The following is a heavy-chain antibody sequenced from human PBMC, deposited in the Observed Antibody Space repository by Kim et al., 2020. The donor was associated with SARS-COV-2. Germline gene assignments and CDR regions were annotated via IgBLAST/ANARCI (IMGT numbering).Heavy chain of an antibody. V-gene: IGHV1-2*05. J-gene: IGHJ5*02. CDR2: INLNNGDT. D-gene: IGHD1-1*01. Sequence: ASVKVSCKASGYTFSGYYVHWVRQAPGQGLEWMGRINLNNGDTIFAQKFQGRVTLTRDTSISTAYMELNNLKSDDTVVYYCARGSERSDNWFDPWGQATLVTVSS. CDR3: ARGSERSDNWFDP. CDR1: GYTFSGYY.